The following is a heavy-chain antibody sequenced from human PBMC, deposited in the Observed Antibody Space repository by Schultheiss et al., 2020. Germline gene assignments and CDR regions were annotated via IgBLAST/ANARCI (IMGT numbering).Heavy chain of an antibody. V-gene: IGHV3-48*03. CDR2: ISSSGSTI. CDR3: VRDSYECYGDACHRDAFDV. CDR1: GFTFSSYE. J-gene: IGHJ3*01. D-gene: IGHD3-16*01. Sequence: GGSLRLSCAASGFTFSSYEMNWVRQAPGKGLEWVSYISSSGSTIYYADSVKGRFTISRDNAKNSLYLQMNSLRAEDTAMYHCVRDSYECYGDACHRDAFDVWGPGTTVTVSS.